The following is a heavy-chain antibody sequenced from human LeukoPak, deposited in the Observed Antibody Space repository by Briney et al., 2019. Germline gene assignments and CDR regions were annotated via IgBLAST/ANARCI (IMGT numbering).Heavy chain of an antibody. V-gene: IGHV3-48*02. CDR3: ARLEYYYVSGNYYKLFDY. J-gene: IGHJ4*02. CDR2: ISSSGSTI. D-gene: IGHD3-10*01. Sequence: PGGSLRLSCAAPGFMFHDYAIHWVRQAPGKGLEWVSDISSSGSTIYFADSVKGRFTISRDNAKNSLYLQMNSLRDEDTAVYYCARLEYYYVSGNYYKLFDYWGQGTLVTVCS. CDR1: GFMFHDYA.